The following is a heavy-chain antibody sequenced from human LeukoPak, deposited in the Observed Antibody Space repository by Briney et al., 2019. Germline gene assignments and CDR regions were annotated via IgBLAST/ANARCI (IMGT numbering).Heavy chain of an antibody. CDR2: INWNGGST. J-gene: IGHJ4*02. V-gene: IGHV3-20*01. CDR1: GFTFDDYG. D-gene: IGHD2-2*01. CDR3: ARVSCSSTSCYYDY. Sequence: GGSLRLSCAASGFTFDDYGMSWVRQAPGKGLEWVSGINWNGGSTGYADSVKGRFTISRDNAKNSLYLQMNSLRAEDTALYHCARVSCSSTSCYYDYWGQGTLVTVSS.